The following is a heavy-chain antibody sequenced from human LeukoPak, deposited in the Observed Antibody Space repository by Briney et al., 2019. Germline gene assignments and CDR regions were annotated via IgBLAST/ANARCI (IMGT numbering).Heavy chain of an antibody. CDR1: GGSFSSRPYY. J-gene: IGHJ4*02. CDR2: IYTSGDT. V-gene: IGHV4-61*02. CDR3: ASDIAVAGYFDY. D-gene: IGHD6-19*01. Sequence: PSETLSLTCTVSGGSFSSRPYYWSWIRQPAGKGLEWIGRIYTSGDTDYNPSLKSRVTISVDTSKNQFSLQLSSLTASDTAVYYCASDIAVAGYFDYWGQGTLVTVSS.